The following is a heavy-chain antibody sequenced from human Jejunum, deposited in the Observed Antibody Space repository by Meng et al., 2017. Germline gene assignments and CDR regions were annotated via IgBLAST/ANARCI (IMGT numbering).Heavy chain of an antibody. V-gene: IGHV3-74*01. D-gene: IGHD3-16*01. Sequence: GGSLRLSCVASGFTFSTYWMHWVRQVPGKGLVWVSRISTDGSTTAYADSVKGRFTISRDNAKNTVFLQMNSLTAEDTAVYYCARNYAASGDYWGQGSLVTVSS. CDR3: ARNYAASGDY. CDR2: ISTDGSTT. CDR1: GFTFSTYW. J-gene: IGHJ4*02.